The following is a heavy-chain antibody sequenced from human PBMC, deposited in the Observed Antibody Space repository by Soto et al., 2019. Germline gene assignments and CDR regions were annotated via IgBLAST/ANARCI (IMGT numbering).Heavy chain of an antibody. CDR2: IYHSETT. Sequence: SETLSLTCTVSGSSVSGGIYYWTWIRQPPGKGLEWIGYIYHSETTDYNASLRSRVTISVDTSKNQFSLRLTSVTAADTAVYYCARYRDYGDYGYFDSWGQGTMVTVSS. J-gene: IGHJ4*02. CDR1: GSSVSGGIYY. CDR3: ARYRDYGDYGYFDS. V-gene: IGHV4-61*01. D-gene: IGHD4-17*01.